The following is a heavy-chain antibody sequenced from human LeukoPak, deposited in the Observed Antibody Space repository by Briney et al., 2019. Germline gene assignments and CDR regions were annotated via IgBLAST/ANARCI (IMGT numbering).Heavy chain of an antibody. Sequence: PSETLSLTCAVYGGSFSGYYWSWLRQPPGKGLEWIGEINHSGSTNYNPSLKSRVTISVDTSKNQFSLKLSSVTAADTAVYYCARGDDSSGYYLIGRAFDIWGQGTMVTVSS. CDR1: GGSFSGYY. J-gene: IGHJ3*02. CDR2: INHSGST. V-gene: IGHV4-34*01. CDR3: ARGDDSSGYYLIGRAFDI. D-gene: IGHD3-22*01.